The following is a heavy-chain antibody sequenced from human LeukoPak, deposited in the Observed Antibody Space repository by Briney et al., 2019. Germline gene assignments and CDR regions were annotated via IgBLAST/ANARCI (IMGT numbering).Heavy chain of an antibody. CDR3: ARFIGGSGSF. CDR2: ISSNSDYI. D-gene: IGHD3-10*01. V-gene: IGHV3-21*01. Sequence: GGSLRLSCAASGFTFSSYTISWVRQAPGKGLEWVSSISSNSDYIYYADSVKGRFTISRDNAKNSLYLQMNSLRAEDTAVYYCARFIGGSGSFWGQGTLVTVSS. CDR1: GFTFSSYT. J-gene: IGHJ4*02.